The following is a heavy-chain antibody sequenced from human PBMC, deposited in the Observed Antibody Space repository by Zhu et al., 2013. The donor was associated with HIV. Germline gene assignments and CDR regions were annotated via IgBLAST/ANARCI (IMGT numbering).Heavy chain of an antibody. J-gene: IGHJ3*02. CDR1: GYTFSAYG. Sequence: QVQVVQSGAEVKKPGASVKVSCKASGYTFSAYGVAWLRQAPGQGLEWMGWISPYSANTNYAQKFQGRVTLTTDTSTSTAYMELRSLRSDDTAVYYCARDPDTAILHAFDIWGQGTMVTVSS. CDR3: ARDPDTAILHAFDI. D-gene: IGHD5-18*01. CDR2: ISPYSANT. V-gene: IGHV1-18*01.